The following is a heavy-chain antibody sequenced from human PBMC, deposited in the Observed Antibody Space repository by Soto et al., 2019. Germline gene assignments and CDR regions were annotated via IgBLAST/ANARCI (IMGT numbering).Heavy chain of an antibody. CDR1: GFTFRRYA. CDR2: LSDSGGHT. J-gene: IGHJ6*02. CDR3: AKDSQSVSVSAARVYGMDV. Sequence: GGSLTLSCAGSGFTFRRYAMTWVRQAPGKGLEWVSTLSDSGGHTYYADSVKGRFTISRDNPKNTLYLQMNRLRAEDTAVYYCAKDSQSVSVSAARVYGMDVWGQGTTVTVSS. D-gene: IGHD2-2*01. V-gene: IGHV3-23*01.